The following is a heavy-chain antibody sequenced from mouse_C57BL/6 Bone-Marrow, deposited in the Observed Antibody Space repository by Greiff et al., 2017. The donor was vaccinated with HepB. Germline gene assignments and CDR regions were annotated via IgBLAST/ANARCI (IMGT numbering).Heavy chain of an antibody. D-gene: IGHD4-1*01. CDR3: ASLGVRFAY. V-gene: IGHV1-72*01. CDR2: IDPNSGGT. Sequence: QVQLKEPGAELVKPGASVKLSCKASGYTFTSYWMHWVKQRPGRGLEWIGRIDPNSGGTKYNEKFKSKATLTVDKPSSTAYMQLSSLTSEDSAVYYCASLGVRFAYWGQGTLVTVSA. CDR1: GYTFTSYW. J-gene: IGHJ3*01.